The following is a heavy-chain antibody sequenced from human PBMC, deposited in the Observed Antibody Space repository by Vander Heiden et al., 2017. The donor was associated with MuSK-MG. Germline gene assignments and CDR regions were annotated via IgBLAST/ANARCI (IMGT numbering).Heavy chain of an antibody. CDR2: INAGNGDT. CDR3: ARDRGFGSSAYHDY. D-gene: IGHD3-22*01. J-gene: IGHJ4*02. V-gene: IGHV1-3*01. Sequence: QVQLVQSGAEVKKPGASVKVSCKGSGFTFASYALNWVRRAPGQRLTWMGWINAGNGDTKYSQEFQGRVTISRDTSASTAYMELSGLRSEDTAVYYCARDRGFGSSAYHDYWGQGTLVTVSS. CDR1: GFTFASYA.